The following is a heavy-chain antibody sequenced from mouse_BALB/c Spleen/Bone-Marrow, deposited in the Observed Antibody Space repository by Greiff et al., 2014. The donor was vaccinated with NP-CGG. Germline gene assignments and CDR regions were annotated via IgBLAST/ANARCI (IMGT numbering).Heavy chain of an antibody. V-gene: IGHV2-9*02. D-gene: IGHD4-1*02. Sequence: VKLVESGPGLVAPSRSLSITRTVSGFSLTNYDIHWVRQPPGKGLEWLGVIWAGGSTNYNSALMSRLSITKDNSKSQVFLKMNSLQTDDTAMYYCASTGAGAMDYWGQGTSVTVSS. CDR1: GFSLTNYD. CDR3: ASTGAGAMDY. J-gene: IGHJ4*01. CDR2: IWAGGST.